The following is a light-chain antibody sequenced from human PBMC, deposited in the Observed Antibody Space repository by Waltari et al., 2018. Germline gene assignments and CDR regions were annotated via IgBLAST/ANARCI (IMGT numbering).Light chain of an antibody. Sequence: QSALTQPPSVSGSPGQSVTISCTGTSSDVGNDNRVSWYQQPPGTAPKVVISEVNKRPSGVPDRFSGSKSGNTAYLTISGLQAEDEADYYCSSYTSSTTFVFGGGTKLAVL. CDR3: SSYTSSTTFV. CDR2: EVN. V-gene: IGLV2-18*02. CDR1: SSDVGNDNR. J-gene: IGLJ2*01.